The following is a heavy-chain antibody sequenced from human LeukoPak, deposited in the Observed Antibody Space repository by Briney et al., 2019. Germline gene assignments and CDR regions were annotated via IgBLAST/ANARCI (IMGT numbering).Heavy chain of an antibody. J-gene: IGHJ4*02. CDR1: GDSISSGDYY. V-gene: IGHV4-39*07. CDR3: ARGREYYDSSASSFDY. Sequence: PSETLSLTCTVSGDSISSGDYYWSWIRQPPGKGLEWIGEINHSGSTNYNPSLKSRVTISVDTSKNQFSLKLSSVTAADTAVYYCARGREYYDSSASSFDYWGQGTLVTVSS. D-gene: IGHD3-22*01. CDR2: INHSGST.